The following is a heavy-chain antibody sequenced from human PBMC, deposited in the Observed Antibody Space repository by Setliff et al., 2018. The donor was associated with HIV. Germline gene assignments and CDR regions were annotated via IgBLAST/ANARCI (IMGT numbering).Heavy chain of an antibody. J-gene: IGHJ3*02. D-gene: IGHD6-19*01. CDR2: FIPIFRTA. CDR3: ARSGTHLEESRGSSGWVSAAFDI. V-gene: IGHV1-69*13. Sequence: SVKVSCKASGGTFSSHTISWVRQAPGQGLEWMGGFIPIFRTANYAQEFQGRVTITADEFTSTAYMELSSLRSEDTAVYYCARSGTHLEESRGSSGWVSAAFDIWGQGTMVTVSS. CDR1: GGTFSSHT.